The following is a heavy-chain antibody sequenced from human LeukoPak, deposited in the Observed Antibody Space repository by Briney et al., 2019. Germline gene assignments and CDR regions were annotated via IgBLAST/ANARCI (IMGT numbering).Heavy chain of an antibody. CDR2: INPNSGGT. D-gene: IGHD2-2*01. CDR1: GYTFTGYY. J-gene: IGHJ4*02. Sequence: GASVKVSCKASGYTFTGYYMHWVRQAPGQGPEWMGWINPNSGGTNYAQKFQGRVTMTRDTSISTAYMELSRLRSDDTAVYYCARVRLIVVVPAAIDTEFDYWGQGTLVTVSS. V-gene: IGHV1-2*02. CDR3: ARVRLIVVVPAAIDTEFDY.